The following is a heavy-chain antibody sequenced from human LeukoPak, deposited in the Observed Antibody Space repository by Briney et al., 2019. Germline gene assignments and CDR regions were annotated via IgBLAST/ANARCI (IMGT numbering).Heavy chain of an antibody. D-gene: IGHD3-22*01. Sequence: GASVKVSCKASGYTFTSYYMHWVRQAPGQGLEWMGIINPSGGSTSYAQKFQGRVTMTRGTSTSTVYMELSSLRSDDTAVYYCAREASSGYYYDAPRRIMDVWGKGTTVTVSS. J-gene: IGHJ6*03. CDR2: INPSGGST. CDR3: AREASSGYYYDAPRRIMDV. CDR1: GYTFTSYY. V-gene: IGHV1-46*01.